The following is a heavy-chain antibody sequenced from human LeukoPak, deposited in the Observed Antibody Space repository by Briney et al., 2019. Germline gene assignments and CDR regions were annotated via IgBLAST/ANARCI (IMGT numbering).Heavy chain of an antibody. CDR2: ISSSGNTI. V-gene: IGHV3-48*03. Sequence: GGSLRLSCAASGFSFSSYEMNWVREAPGKGLEWVSYISSSGNTIYYADSVRGRFTISRDNAKNSLYLQMNSLRAEDTAVYYCAKHPQDWGQGTLVSVSS. J-gene: IGHJ4*02. CDR1: GFSFSSYE. CDR3: AKHPQD.